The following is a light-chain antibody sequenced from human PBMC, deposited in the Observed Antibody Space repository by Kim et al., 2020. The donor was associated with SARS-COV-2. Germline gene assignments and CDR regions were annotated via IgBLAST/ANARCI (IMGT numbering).Light chain of an antibody. CDR1: QSIPSRF. Sequence: SPGESASLSCRASQSIPSRFLAWYQQRHGPAPTLLIYGAYNRATGIPDRFSGSGSGTDFTLTISRLEPEDFAVYYCQQYDNSPLTFGGGTKVDIK. CDR2: GAY. V-gene: IGKV3-20*01. J-gene: IGKJ4*01. CDR3: QQYDNSPLT.